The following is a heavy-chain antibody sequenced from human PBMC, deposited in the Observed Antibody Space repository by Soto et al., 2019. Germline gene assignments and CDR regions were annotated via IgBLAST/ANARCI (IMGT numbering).Heavy chain of an antibody. Sequence: GASVKVSCKASGYTFTSYAMHWVRQAPGQRLEWMGWINAGNGNTKYSQKFQGRVTITRDTSASTAYMELSSLRSEDTAVYYCARGSGSYYNDYYYYGMDVWGQGTTVTVSS. CDR2: INAGNGNT. CDR3: ARGSGSYYNDYYYYGMDV. CDR1: GYTFTSYA. D-gene: IGHD3-10*01. J-gene: IGHJ6*02. V-gene: IGHV1-3*01.